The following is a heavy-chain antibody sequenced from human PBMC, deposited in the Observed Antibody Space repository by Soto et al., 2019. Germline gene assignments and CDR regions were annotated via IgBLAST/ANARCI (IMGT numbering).Heavy chain of an antibody. CDR1: GGSFSGYY. CDR3: AREWGPTRTMVRGVMDV. J-gene: IGHJ6*04. CDR2: INHSGST. V-gene: IGHV4-34*01. D-gene: IGHD3-10*01. Sequence: SETLSLTCAVYGGSFSGYYWSWIRQPPGKGLEWIGEINHSGSTNYNPSLKSRVTISVDTSKNQFSLKLSSVTAADTAVYYCAREWGPTRTMVRGVMDVWGKGTTVTVSS.